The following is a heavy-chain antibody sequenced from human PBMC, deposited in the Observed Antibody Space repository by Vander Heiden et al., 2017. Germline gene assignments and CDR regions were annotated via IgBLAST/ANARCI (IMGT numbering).Heavy chain of an antibody. CDR3: ARGASGSYYYNWFDP. D-gene: IGHD1-26*01. Sequence: QVQLQQWGAGLFKPSETLSPTCAVYGGSFSGYYWSWIRQPPGKGLEWIGEINHSGSTNYNPSLKSRVTISVDTSKNQFSLKLSSVTAADTAVYYCARGASGSYYYNWFDPWGQGTLVTVSS. V-gene: IGHV4-34*01. J-gene: IGHJ5*02. CDR2: INHSGST. CDR1: GGSFSGYY.